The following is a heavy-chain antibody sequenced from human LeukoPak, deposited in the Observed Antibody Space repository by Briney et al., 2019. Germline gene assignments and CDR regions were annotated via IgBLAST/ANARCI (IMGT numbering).Heavy chain of an antibody. CDR2: INHSGST. J-gene: IGHJ4*02. CDR3: ARHVRVTGTTVFDY. D-gene: IGHD1-7*01. CDR1: GGSFSGYY. V-gene: IGHV4-34*01. Sequence: PSETLSLTCAVYGGSFSGYYWSWIRQPPGKGLEWIGEINHSGSTNYNPSLKSRVTISVDTSKNQFSLKLSSVTAADTAVFYCARHVRVTGTTVFDYWGQGTLVTVSS.